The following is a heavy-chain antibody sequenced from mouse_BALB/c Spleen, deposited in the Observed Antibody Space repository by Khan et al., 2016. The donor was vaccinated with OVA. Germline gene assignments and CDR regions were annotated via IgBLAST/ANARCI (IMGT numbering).Heavy chain of an antibody. J-gene: IGHJ3*01. CDR1: GNSFTSYY. D-gene: IGHD1-1*01. CDR3: GRHGKSAWFAY. Sequence: EVQLQQSGPELMKPGASVKISCKASGNSFTSYYIHWVKQSHGKSLEWIGYIDPFNGSTNYNQKFKGKATLTVDKSSSTAYMHLSSLTSEDSAVYDGGRHGKSAWFAYWGQGTLVTVSA. CDR2: IDPFNGST. V-gene: IGHV1S135*01.